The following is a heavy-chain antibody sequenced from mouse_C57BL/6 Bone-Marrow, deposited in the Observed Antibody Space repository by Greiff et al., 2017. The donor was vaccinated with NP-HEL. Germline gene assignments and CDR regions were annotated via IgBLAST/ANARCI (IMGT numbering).Heavy chain of an antibody. CDR3: ARHYKAPSLDWFAY. D-gene: IGHD6-1*01. Sequence: EVKLVESGGDLVKPGGSLKLSCAASGFTFSSYGMSWVRQTPDKRLEWVATISSGGSYTYYPDSVKGRFTISRDNAKNTLYLQMSSLKSEDTAMYYCARHYKAPSLDWFAYWGQGTLVTVSA. CDR1: GFTFSSYG. V-gene: IGHV5-6*02. CDR2: ISSGGSYT. J-gene: IGHJ3*01.